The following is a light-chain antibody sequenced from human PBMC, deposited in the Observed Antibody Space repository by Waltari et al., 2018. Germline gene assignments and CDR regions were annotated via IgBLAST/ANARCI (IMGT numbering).Light chain of an antibody. CDR1: SSDVGGYSL. CDR3: CSYAGSTTSSVV. Sequence: QSALTQPASVSGSPGQSITISCTGSSSDVGGYSLVSWYQQHPGKAPKLMIYAVTKRPSGVSHRFSGSKSGNTACLTISGLQTEDEADYYCCSYAGSTTSSVVFGTGTKVIVL. CDR2: AVT. J-gene: IGLJ1*01. V-gene: IGLV2-23*02.